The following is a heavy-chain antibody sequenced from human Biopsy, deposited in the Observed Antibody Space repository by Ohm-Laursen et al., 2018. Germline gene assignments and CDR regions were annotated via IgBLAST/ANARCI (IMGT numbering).Heavy chain of an antibody. J-gene: IGHJ6*02. CDR3: ARATNSTGWPYYYFYGMDV. CDR2: IYYSGST. V-gene: IGHV4-59*01. CDR1: GGSIRSDY. Sequence: SETLSLTCTVSGGSIRSDYWSWIRQTPGKGLEWMGYIYYSGSTNYNPSLKSRVTISVDTSKNQFSLRLNSVTAADTAVYYCARATNSTGWPYYYFYGMDVWGQGTTVTVSS. D-gene: IGHD2/OR15-2a*01.